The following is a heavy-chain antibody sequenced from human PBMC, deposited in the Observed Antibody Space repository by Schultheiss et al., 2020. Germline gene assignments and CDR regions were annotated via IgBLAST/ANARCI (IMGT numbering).Heavy chain of an antibody. CDR3: ARNRRIAAAGIDF. V-gene: IGHV4-31*11. D-gene: IGHD6-13*01. CDR2: IYYSGST. CDR1: GYSISSGGYY. Sequence: SETLSLTCAVSGYSISSGGYYWSWIRQHPGKGLEWIGYIYYSGSTYYNPSLKSRVTISVDTSKNQFSLKLSSVTAADTAVYYCARNRRIAAAGIDFWGQGTLVTVSS. J-gene: IGHJ4*02.